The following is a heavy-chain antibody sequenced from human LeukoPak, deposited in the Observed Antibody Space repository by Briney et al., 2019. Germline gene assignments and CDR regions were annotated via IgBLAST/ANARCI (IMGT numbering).Heavy chain of an antibody. CDR2: IRSTANGYAT. CDR1: GFTFSGSA. D-gene: IGHD3-10*01. V-gene: IGHV3-73*01. J-gene: IGHJ4*02. Sequence: GGSLRLSCAASGFTFSGSALRWVRQASGKGLEWVGPIRSTANGYATAYAASVKGRLTIPRDDSKNTAYLQMDSLKTEDTAVYYCTGNYYGSGSYADFDYWGQGTLVTVSS. CDR3: TGNYYGSGSYADFDY.